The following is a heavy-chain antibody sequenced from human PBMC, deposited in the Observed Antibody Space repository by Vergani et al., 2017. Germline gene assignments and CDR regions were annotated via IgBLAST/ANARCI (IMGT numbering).Heavy chain of an antibody. V-gene: IGHV3-49*04. CDR2: IRNKAYGGTT. D-gene: IGHD5-18*01. Sequence: EVQLVESGGGWVQPGGSLRLSCVVSGFDFSSYIMNWVRQAPGKGLEWVAFIRNKAYGGTTEYAASVKGRFTISRDDSKRLAYLQLSGLKTEDTAVYFCSRGRGYSFGYSDYWGQGTLVTVSS. CDR1: GFDFSSYI. J-gene: IGHJ4*02. CDR3: SRGRGYSFGYSDY.